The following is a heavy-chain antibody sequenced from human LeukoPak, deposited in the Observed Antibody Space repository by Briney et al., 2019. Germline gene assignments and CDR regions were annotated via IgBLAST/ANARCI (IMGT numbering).Heavy chain of an antibody. CDR2: ISYDGSNK. CDR1: GFTFSSYA. CDR3: ARGAPDFDY. V-gene: IGHV3-30*07. J-gene: IGHJ4*02. Sequence: GSLRLSCAASGFTFSSYAMHWVRQAPGKGLEWVAVISYDGSNKYYADSVKGRFTISRDKIKNTLSLQMNSLRAEDTAVYYCARGAPDFDYWGQGTLVTVSS.